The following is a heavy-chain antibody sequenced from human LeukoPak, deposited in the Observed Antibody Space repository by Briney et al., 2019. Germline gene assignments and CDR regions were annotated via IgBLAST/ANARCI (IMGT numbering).Heavy chain of an antibody. V-gene: IGHV1-18*04. Sequence: ASVKVSCKASGLTFSNYGITWVRQAPGQGLEWVGWISAYDGNTNYAQKFQGRVTMTTDTSTSTAHMELRSLRYDDTAVYYCARDGRFAAYEPDYWGQGTLVTVSS. J-gene: IGHJ4*02. CDR1: GLTFSNYG. CDR3: ARDGRFAAYEPDY. D-gene: IGHD1-26*01. CDR2: ISAYDGNT.